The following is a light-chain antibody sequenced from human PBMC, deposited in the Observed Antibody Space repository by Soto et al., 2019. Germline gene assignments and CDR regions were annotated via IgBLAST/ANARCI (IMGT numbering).Light chain of an antibody. CDR2: DVT. J-gene: IGLJ1*01. CDR1: SSDVGTYNY. Sequence: QSFLTQPRSVSGSPGQSVTISRTGTSSDVGTYNYVSWYQQHPGKAPKVMIYDVTKRPSGVPDRFSGSKSGNTASLTISGLQAEDEADYYCCSYAGSYTYVFGAGTKVTVL. CDR3: CSYAGSYTYV. V-gene: IGLV2-11*01.